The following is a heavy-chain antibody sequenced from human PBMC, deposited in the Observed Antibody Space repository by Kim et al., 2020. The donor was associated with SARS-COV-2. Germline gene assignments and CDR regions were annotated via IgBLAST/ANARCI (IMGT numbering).Heavy chain of an antibody. CDR1: GSSFTTYW. V-gene: IGHV5-51*01. CDR3: TRTPDY. CDR2: IYPGDSDT. Sequence: GESLKISCKASGSSFTTYWIAWVRQMPGKGLEWMGIIYPGDSDTRYSPSFQGQVTISADKSISTAYLQWSSLKASDTAMYYCTRTPDYWGQGTLVTVSS. J-gene: IGHJ4*02.